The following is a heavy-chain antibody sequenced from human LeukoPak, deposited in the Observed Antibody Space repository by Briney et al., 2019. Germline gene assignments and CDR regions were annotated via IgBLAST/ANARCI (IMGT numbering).Heavy chain of an antibody. CDR3: GRRVGYAFDY. CDR1: GGSIRSYY. J-gene: IGHJ4*02. Sequence: SETLSLTCTVSGGSIRSYYWTWIRQPPGKGLEWIGYMYYTGSTKYNPSLKRGVGISVDTSKNQFSLKRSSVTAADTAVYYCGRRVGYAFDYWGQGTLVTVSS. D-gene: IGHD1-26*01. V-gene: IGHV4-59*08. CDR2: MYYTGST.